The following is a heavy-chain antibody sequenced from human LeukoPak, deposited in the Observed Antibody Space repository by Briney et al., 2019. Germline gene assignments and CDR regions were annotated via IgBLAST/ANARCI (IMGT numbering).Heavy chain of an antibody. D-gene: IGHD2-2*02. CDR1: GGTLSSYA. CDR2: IIPIFGTA. Sequence: SVKVSCKASGGTLSSYAISWVRQAPGQGLEWMGGIIPIFGTANYAQKFQGRVTITADESTSTAYMELSSLRSADTAVYYCARGRGYCSSTSCYTGYYYYMDVWGKGTTVTVSS. V-gene: IGHV1-69*13. CDR3: ARGRGYCSSTSCYTGYYYYMDV. J-gene: IGHJ6*03.